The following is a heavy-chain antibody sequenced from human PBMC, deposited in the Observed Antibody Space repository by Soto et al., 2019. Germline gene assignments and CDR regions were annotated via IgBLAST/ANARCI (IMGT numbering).Heavy chain of an antibody. Sequence: PGGSLRLSCAASGFTFSSYAMSWVRQAPGKGLEWVSAISGSGGSTYYADSVKGRFTISRDNSKNTLYLQMNSLRAEDTAVYYCARALGHSYCSSTSCPYYSYYGMDVWGQGTSVTVSS. CDR1: GFTFSSYA. CDR2: ISGSGGST. D-gene: IGHD2-2*01. CDR3: ARALGHSYCSSTSCPYYSYYGMDV. V-gene: IGHV3-23*01. J-gene: IGHJ6*02.